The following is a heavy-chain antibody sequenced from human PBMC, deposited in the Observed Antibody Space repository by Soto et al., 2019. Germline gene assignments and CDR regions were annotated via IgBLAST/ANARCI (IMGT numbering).Heavy chain of an antibody. CDR1: GFTFSKFA. CDR3: AKATATGGGAFDI. Sequence: CGSLRLSCAASGFTFSKFAMSWVRQAPGKGLEWVSTILVDGRTFYVDSVKGRFTISRDNSKNTVYLQMNSLTAGDTALYYCAKATATGGGAFDIRGQGTMVTVS. J-gene: IGHJ3*02. D-gene: IGHD2-8*02. CDR2: ILVDGRT. V-gene: IGHV3-23*01.